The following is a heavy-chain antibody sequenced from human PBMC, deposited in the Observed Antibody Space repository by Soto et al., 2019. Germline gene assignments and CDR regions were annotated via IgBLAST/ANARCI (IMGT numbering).Heavy chain of an antibody. CDR1: GFTSISYW. Sequence: EVQLVESGGGLVQPGGSLRLSCAASGFTSISYWITWVRKAPGKGRVWVSRINSDGGSTSYAGSVKGRFTISRDNAKNTLYLQMNSLRAEDTAVYYCARRAAAGTYYYYYMDVWGKGTTVTVSS. CDR2: INSDGGST. V-gene: IGHV3-74*01. J-gene: IGHJ6*03. CDR3: ARRAAAGTYYYYYMDV. D-gene: IGHD6-13*01.